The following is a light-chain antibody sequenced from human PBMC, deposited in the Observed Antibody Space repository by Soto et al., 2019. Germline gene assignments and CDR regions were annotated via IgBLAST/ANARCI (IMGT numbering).Light chain of an antibody. V-gene: IGKV3-15*01. Sequence: EIVMTQSPATLSVSPGERATLSCGASQSVSTNLAWYQQKPGQAPRLLIYGASTRATGIPARFSGSGSGTEFTLTISSLQSEDFAVYYCQQYNKWLSFGGGTKVEIK. CDR3: QQYNKWLS. J-gene: IGKJ4*01. CDR2: GAS. CDR1: QSVSTN.